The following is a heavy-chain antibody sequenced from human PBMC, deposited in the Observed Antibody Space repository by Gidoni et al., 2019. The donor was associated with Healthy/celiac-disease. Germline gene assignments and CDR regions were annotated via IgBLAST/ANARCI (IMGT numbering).Heavy chain of an antibody. CDR3: ARDKAAAGTYYYGMDV. CDR1: GGTFSRYA. V-gene: IGHV1-69*01. Sequence: QVQLVQSGAEVKKPGSSVKVSCKASGGTFSRYAISWVRQAPGQGLEWMGGIIPIFGTANYAQKFQGRVTITADESTSTAYMELSSLRSEDTAVYYCARDKAAAGTYYYGMDVWGQGTTVTVSS. CDR2: IIPIFGTA. J-gene: IGHJ6*02. D-gene: IGHD6-13*01.